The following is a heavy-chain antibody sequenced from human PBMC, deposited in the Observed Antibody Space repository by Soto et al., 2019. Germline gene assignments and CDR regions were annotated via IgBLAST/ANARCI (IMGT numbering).Heavy chain of an antibody. CDR3: ARQLGSPSAGDFDY. J-gene: IGHJ4*02. CDR2: ISSSTNTI. V-gene: IGHV3-48*02. Sequence: EVQLVESGGGLVQPGGSLRLSCAASNFTFSRYSMNWFRQAPGKGLEWVSDISSSTNTIYYADSVKGRFTISRDNAKSSLYLQMKSLRDEDTAVYYCARQLGSPSAGDFDYWGQGTLVTVSS. D-gene: IGHD3-3*02. CDR1: NFTFSRYS.